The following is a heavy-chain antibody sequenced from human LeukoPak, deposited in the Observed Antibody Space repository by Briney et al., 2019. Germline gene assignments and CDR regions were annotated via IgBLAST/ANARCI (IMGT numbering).Heavy chain of an antibody. J-gene: IGHJ3*02. D-gene: IGHD3-22*01. V-gene: IGHV1-46*01. Sequence: RASVKVSCKASGYTFTSYYMYWVRQAPGQGLEWMGIINPSGGSTSYAQKFQGRVTMTRDMSTSTVYMELRSLRSDDTAVYYCASRLYYYDSSGFPDAFDIWGQGTMVTVSS. CDR3: ASRLYYYDSSGFPDAFDI. CDR1: GYTFTSYY. CDR2: INPSGGST.